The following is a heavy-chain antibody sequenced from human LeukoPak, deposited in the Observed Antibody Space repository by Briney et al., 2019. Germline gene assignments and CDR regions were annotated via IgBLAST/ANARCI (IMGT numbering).Heavy chain of an antibody. D-gene: IGHD6-19*01. Sequence: GGSLRLSCEASGFTFSSYSMNWVRQAPGKGLEWVSHISSRSSTIYYADSVKGRFTISRDNAKNSLYLQMNSLRAEDTAVYYCVREDSSGWDDFDCWGQGTLVTVSS. CDR2: ISSRSSTI. CDR3: VREDSSGWDDFDC. J-gene: IGHJ4*02. V-gene: IGHV3-48*04. CDR1: GFTFSSYS.